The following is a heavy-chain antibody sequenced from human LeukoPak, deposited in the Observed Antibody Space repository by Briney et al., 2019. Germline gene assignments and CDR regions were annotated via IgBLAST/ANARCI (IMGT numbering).Heavy chain of an antibody. V-gene: IGHV3-21*01. CDR1: GFTFSSYS. D-gene: IGHD4-17*01. J-gene: IGHJ3*02. Sequence: SGGSLRLSCAASGFTFSSYSMNWVRQAPGKGLEWVSSISSSSSYIYYADSVKGRFTISRDNAKNSLYLQMNSLRAEDTAVYYCARAHDYGDRLDAFDIWGQGTMVTVSS. CDR3: ARAHDYGDRLDAFDI. CDR2: ISSSSSYI.